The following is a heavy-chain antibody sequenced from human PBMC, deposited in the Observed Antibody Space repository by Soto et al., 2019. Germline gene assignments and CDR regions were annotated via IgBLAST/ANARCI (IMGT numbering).Heavy chain of an antibody. J-gene: IGHJ3*02. CDR3: VRVQRDNWNKREAFHI. D-gene: IGHD1-1*01. CDR1: SDSMSSNKW. CDR2: VSHSGTT. V-gene: IGHV4-4*02. Sequence: PSETLSLTCPVSSDSMSSNKWWNWVRQPPGRGLEWIGEVSHSGTTNYNPSLKSRVTISVDKSKNQFSLKLSSVTATDTAVYYCVRVQRDNWNKREAFHIWGQGTMVTVSS.